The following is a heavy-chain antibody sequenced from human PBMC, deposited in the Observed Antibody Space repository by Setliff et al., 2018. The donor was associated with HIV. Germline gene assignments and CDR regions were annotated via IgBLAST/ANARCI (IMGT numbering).Heavy chain of an antibody. V-gene: IGHV4-4*02. J-gene: IGHJ4*02. Sequence: SETLSLTCAVSGGSISSSNWWSWVRQPPGKGLEWIGEIFHTQNPNYSPSLKSRVTISVDTSKNQFSLKLSSVTAADTAVYYCARGGYIAARFYYFDYWGQGLLVTVSS. CDR2: IFHTQNP. D-gene: IGHD6-6*01. CDR1: GGSISSSNW. CDR3: ARGGYIAARFYYFDY.